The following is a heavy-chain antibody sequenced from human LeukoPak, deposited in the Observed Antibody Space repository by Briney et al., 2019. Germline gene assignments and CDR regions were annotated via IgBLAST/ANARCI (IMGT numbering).Heavy chain of an antibody. Sequence: GGSLRLSCVGSGFTFSNYAMMWVRQTQGKRLEWVSAIRGSGTSTFYADSVKGRFTIFRDNFKNTVYLQMNNLRADDSAVYYCARDPNGDYIGDSDFQRWGLGTQVTVSS. CDR3: ARDPNGDYIGDSDFQR. V-gene: IGHV3-23*01. D-gene: IGHD4-17*01. CDR1: GFTFSNYA. J-gene: IGHJ1*01. CDR2: IRGSGTST.